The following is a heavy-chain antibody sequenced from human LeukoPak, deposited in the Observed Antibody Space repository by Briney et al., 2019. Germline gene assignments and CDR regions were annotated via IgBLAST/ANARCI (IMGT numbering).Heavy chain of an antibody. CDR1: GFTFSSYG. D-gene: IGHD3-9*01. Sequence: GGSLRLSCAASGFTFSSYGMHWVRQAPGKGLEWVAVIWYDGSDKYYADSVKGRFTISRDNSKNTLYLQMNSLRAEDTAVYYCAKDEYYDILNYFDYWGQGTLVTVSS. CDR3: AKDEYYDILNYFDY. CDR2: IWYDGSDK. J-gene: IGHJ4*02. V-gene: IGHV3-33*06.